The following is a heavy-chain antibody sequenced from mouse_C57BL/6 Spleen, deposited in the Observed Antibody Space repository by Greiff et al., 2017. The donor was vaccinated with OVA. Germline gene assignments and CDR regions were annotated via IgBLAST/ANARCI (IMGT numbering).Heavy chain of an antibody. CDR3: APLTTVVADFDY. V-gene: IGHV1-59*01. CDR2: IDPSDSYT. Sequence: QVQLKQPGAELVRPGTSVKLSCKASGYTFTSYWMHWVKQRPGQGLEWIGVIDPSDSYTNYNQKFKGKATLTVDTSSSTAYMQLSSLTSEDSAVYYCAPLTTVVADFDYWGQGTTLTVSS. CDR1: GYTFTSYW. J-gene: IGHJ2*01. D-gene: IGHD1-1*01.